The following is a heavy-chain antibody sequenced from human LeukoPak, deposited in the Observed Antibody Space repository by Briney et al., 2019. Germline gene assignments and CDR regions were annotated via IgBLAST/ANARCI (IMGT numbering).Heavy chain of an antibody. V-gene: IGHV3-23*01. Sequence: GGSLRLSCAASGFTFSSYAMSWVRQAPGKGLELVSAISGSGGSTYYADSVKGRFTISRDNSKNTLYLQINSLRAEDTAVYYCAKGQIYGDYVNFDYWGQGTLVTVSS. CDR1: GFTFSSYA. CDR2: ISGSGGST. J-gene: IGHJ4*02. D-gene: IGHD4-17*01. CDR3: AKGQIYGDYVNFDY.